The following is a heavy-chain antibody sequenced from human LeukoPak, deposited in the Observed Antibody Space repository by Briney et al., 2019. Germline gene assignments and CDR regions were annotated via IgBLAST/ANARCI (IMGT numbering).Heavy chain of an antibody. CDR3: ARGFSSSFPGY. D-gene: IGHD6-13*01. CDR1: GFTFSSYS. J-gene: IGHJ4*02. V-gene: IGHV3-21*01. Sequence: GGSLRLSCAASGFTFSSYSMNWVRQAPGKGLEWVSSITSSSSHIYYADSVKGRFTISRDNAKNSLYLQMNSLRAEDTAVYYCARGFSSSFPGYWGQGTLVTVSS. CDR2: ITSSSSHI.